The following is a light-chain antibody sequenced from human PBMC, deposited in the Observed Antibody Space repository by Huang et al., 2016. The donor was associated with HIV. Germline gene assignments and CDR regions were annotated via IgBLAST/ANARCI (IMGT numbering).Light chain of an antibody. J-gene: IGKJ2*01. V-gene: IGKV4-1*01. CDR3: QQYYNTPLT. CDR2: WAS. Sequence: DTVMTQSPDSLAVSLGERATINCKSSQSLLYSSNNKNYLAWYQQKPGQPPKLLIYWASTRESGVPDRFTGSGSGTVFTLTISSLQAEDVAVYYCQQYYNTPLTFGQGTKLEIK. CDR1: QSLLYSSNNKNY.